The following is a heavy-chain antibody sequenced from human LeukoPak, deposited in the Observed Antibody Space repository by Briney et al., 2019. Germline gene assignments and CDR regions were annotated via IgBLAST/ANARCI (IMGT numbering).Heavy chain of an antibody. D-gene: IGHD1-1*01. J-gene: IGHJ4*02. CDR2: LYYSGRT. V-gene: IGHV4-61*03. CDR1: GASVSDGSYY. CDR3: ATGLSTGREDYFDF. Sequence: SETLSLTCSVSGASVSDGSYYWSWIRQPPGKGLEWIGFLYYSGRTNYSPSLSGRVSTSIDTSKNHFSLNLTSVTAADTAVDYCATGLSTGREDYFDFWGQGTLVSVSS.